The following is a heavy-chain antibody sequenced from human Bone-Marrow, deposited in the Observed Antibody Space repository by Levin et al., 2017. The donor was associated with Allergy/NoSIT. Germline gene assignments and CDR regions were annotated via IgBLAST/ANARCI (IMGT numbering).Heavy chain of an antibody. D-gene: IGHD3-22*01. J-gene: IGHJ5*02. CDR3: AKDRGTPLMTTIVLS. CDR2: ILYDGSRQ. Sequence: SCAASGFTFSSYAMHWVRQFPGKGLEWVAVILYDGSRQYYADSVKGRFTVSRDNSNNTLYLQMNSLTAEDTAVYYCAKDRGTPLMTTIVLSWGQGSLVTVSS. CDR1: GFTFSSYA. V-gene: IGHV3-30*18.